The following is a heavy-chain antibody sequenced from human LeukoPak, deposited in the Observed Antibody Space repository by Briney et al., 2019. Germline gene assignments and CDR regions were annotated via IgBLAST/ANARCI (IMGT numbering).Heavy chain of an antibody. J-gene: IGHJ6*03. CDR2: INSDESST. CDR1: GFTFSSYW. Sequence: GGSLRLSCAASGFTFSSYWMHWVRQAPGKGVVWVSRINSDESSTSYADSVKGRFTISRDNAKKTLYLQMNSVRAEDTAVYYCASLITVTTGYYYYYYYMDVWGKGTTVTVSS. CDR3: ASLITVTTGYYYYYYYMDV. D-gene: IGHD4-17*01. V-gene: IGHV3-74*01.